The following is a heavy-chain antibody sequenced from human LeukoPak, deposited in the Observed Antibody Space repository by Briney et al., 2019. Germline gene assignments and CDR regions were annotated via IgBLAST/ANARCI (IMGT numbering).Heavy chain of an antibody. CDR3: AREDNQGYSPSRRYFDY. CDR2: ISSSGNII. D-gene: IGHD5-12*01. J-gene: IGHJ4*02. V-gene: IGHV3-48*03. CDR1: GFTFSSYD. Sequence: SGGSLRLSCTVCGFTFSSYDINWVRQAPGKGLEWVSHISSSGNIIYYADSVKGRFTISRDNAKNSLYLQMNSLRAEDTAVYYCAREDNQGYSPSRRYFDYWGQGTLVTVSS.